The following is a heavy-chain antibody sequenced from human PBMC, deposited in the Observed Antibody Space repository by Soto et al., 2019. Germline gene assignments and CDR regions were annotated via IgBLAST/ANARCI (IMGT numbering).Heavy chain of an antibody. CDR3: ARDYCTSTNCYKNFGMDV. D-gene: IGHD2-2*02. CDR1: GGSLITST. J-gene: IGHJ6*02. V-gene: IGHV1-69*01. CDR2: IMHMFGVT. Sequence: QEQLVQSGAEMKKPGSSVKVSCRASGGSLITSTINWVRQAPGQGLEWMGGIMHMFGVTRYAQTFQGRVTITADESTGTSYMEVTGLRSEDTAVYYCARDYCTSTNCYKNFGMDVWGQGTTVTVSS.